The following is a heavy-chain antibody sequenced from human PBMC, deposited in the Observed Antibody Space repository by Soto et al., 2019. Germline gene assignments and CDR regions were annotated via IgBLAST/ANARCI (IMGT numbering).Heavy chain of an antibody. CDR3: AKEMPRRVRGVIMPIDY. CDR1: GFTFSSYA. J-gene: IGHJ4*02. Sequence: GSLRLSCAASGFTFSSYAMSWVRQAPGKVLEWVSAISGSGGSTYYADSVKGRFTISRDNSKNTLYLQMNSLRAEDTAVYYCAKEMPRRVRGVIMPIDYWGQGTLVTVSS. D-gene: IGHD3-10*01. V-gene: IGHV3-23*01. CDR2: ISGSGGST.